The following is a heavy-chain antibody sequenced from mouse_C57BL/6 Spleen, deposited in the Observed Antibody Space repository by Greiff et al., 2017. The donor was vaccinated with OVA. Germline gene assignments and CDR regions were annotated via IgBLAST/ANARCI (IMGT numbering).Heavy chain of an antibody. CDR2: LYPGDGDT. Sequence: QVQLQQSGPELVKPGASVKISCKASGYAFSSSWINWVKQRPGKGLEWIGRLYPGDGDTNYNGTFKGTATLTADKSSSTAYMQLSSLTSEDSAVYLCARSVNDWANYLDYRGEGNTLTVSP. CDR1: GYAFSSSW. V-gene: IGHV1-82*01. CDR3: ARSVNDWANYLDY. D-gene: IGHD4-1*01. J-gene: IGHJ2*01.